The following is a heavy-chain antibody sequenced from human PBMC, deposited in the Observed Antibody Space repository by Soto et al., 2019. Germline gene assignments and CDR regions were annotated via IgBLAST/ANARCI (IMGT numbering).Heavy chain of an antibody. J-gene: IGHJ4*02. CDR1: GFTFSSYA. Sequence: EVQLVESGGGLVQPGGSLRLSCSASGFTFSSYAMHWVRQAPGKGLEYVSAISSNGGSTYYADSVKGRFTISRDNSKNTLYLQMSSLRAEDTAVYYCVTPSFRGYSGYEGFDYWGQGTLVTVSS. CDR3: VTPSFRGYSGYEGFDY. V-gene: IGHV3-64D*08. D-gene: IGHD5-12*01. CDR2: ISSNGGST.